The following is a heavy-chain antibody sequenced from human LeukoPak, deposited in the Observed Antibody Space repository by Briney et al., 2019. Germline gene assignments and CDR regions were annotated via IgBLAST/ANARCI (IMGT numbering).Heavy chain of an antibody. CDR2: INPNSGVT. CDR3: ARDRGAPSAPDY. V-gene: IGHV1-2*02. Sequence: ASVKVSCKASGYTFTAYFIHWVRQAPGQGPQWMGWINPNSGVTLYAQTFQGRVTMTSDTSITTAYMELSRLTFDDTALYYCARDRGAPSAPDYWGQGTLVTVS. D-gene: IGHD1-26*01. CDR1: GYTFTAYF. J-gene: IGHJ4*02.